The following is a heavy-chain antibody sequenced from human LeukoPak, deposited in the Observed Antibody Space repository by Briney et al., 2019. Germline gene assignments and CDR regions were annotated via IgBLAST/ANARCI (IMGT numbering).Heavy chain of an antibody. D-gene: IGHD6-13*01. V-gene: IGHV3-11*01. CDR3: ARAGSSSWQYYYGMDV. CDR1: GFTFSDHY. Sequence: GGSLRLSCAASGFTFSDHYMSWIRQAPGKGLECVSYISSSGSTIYYADSVKGRFTISRDNAKNSLYLQMNSLRAEDTAVYYCARAGSSSWQYYYGMDVWGQGTTVTVSS. CDR2: ISSSGSTI. J-gene: IGHJ6*02.